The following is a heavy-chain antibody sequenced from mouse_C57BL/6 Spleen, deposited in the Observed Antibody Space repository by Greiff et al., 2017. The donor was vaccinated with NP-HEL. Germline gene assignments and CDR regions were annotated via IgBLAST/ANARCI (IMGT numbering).Heavy chain of an antibody. J-gene: IGHJ1*03. Sequence: VKVVESGPELVKPGASVKISCKASGYAFSSSWMNWVKQRPGKGLEWIGRIYPGDGDTNYNGKFKGKATLTADKSSSTAYMQLSSLTSEDSAVYFCARAYYSNYWYFDVWGTGTTVTVSS. CDR2: IYPGDGDT. CDR3: ARAYYSNYWYFDV. D-gene: IGHD2-5*01. V-gene: IGHV1-82*01. CDR1: GYAFSSSW.